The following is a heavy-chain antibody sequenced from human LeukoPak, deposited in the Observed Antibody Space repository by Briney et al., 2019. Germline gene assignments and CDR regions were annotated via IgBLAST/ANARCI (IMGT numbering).Heavy chain of an antibody. CDR2: ISGGGDNT. J-gene: IGHJ4*02. D-gene: IGHD2/OR15-2a*01. V-gene: IGHV3-23*01. CDR1: GFTFSSHA. Sequence: GGSLRLSCAASGFTFSSHAMSWVRQAPGKGLEWVSTISGGGDNTYYADSVKGRFTISRDNSRNTLYLQMNSLRAEDTAMYYCASGVDLDSSTYRPFDYWGQGALVTVSS. CDR3: ASGVDLDSSTYRPFDY.